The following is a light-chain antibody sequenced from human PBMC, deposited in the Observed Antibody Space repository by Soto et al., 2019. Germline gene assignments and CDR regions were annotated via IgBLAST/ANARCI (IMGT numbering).Light chain of an antibody. V-gene: IGKV3-20*01. CDR3: QQYADSRLT. CDR1: QTVRSAF. CDR2: GAS. Sequence: EIVLTQSPGTLSLSPGERATLSCRASQTVRSAFLSWYQQKPGQAPRLLIYGASTRATGIPDRFSGSGSGTDFTLTISRLEPEDFAVYNCQQYADSRLTFGGGTKVDIK. J-gene: IGKJ4*01.